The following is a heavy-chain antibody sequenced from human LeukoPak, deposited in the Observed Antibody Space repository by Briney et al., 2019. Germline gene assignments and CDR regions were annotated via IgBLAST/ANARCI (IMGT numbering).Heavy chain of an antibody. D-gene: IGHD2-15*01. J-gene: IGHJ4*02. Sequence: GGSLRLSCVASGFTLSTYGIHWVRQAPGKGLEWVAFIRYDGSDKFYGDSVKGRFTTSIDNSKNTLYLQMSRLRVEDTAVYYRAKDLDCSGGTCHKAFDCWGQGTLVTVSS. CDR2: IRYDGSDK. CDR3: AKDLDCSGGTCHKAFDC. CDR1: GFTLSTYG. V-gene: IGHV3-30*02.